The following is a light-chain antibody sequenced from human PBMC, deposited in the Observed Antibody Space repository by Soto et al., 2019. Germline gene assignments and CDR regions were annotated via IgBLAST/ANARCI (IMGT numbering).Light chain of an antibody. CDR1: SSNLGAGFG. J-gene: IGLJ2*01. V-gene: IGLV1-40*01. CDR2: GNT. Sequence: QSVLTQPPSVSGAPGQTVTISCTGSSSNLGAGFGVHWYQQLPGTGPKLLIYGNTNRPSGVPFRFSASKSGTSASLTITGLQADDEADYYRQSYDSSLNNSGIFGGGTKLTVL. CDR3: QSYDSSLNNSGI.